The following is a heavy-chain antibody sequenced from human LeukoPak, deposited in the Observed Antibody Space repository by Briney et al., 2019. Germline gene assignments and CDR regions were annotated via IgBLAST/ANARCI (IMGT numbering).Heavy chain of an antibody. CDR3: AGAIAAAGMFDY. V-gene: IGHV1-8*02. CDR2: MNPNSGNT. CDR1: GYTFTSYD. D-gene: IGHD6-13*01. J-gene: IGHJ4*02. Sequence: GASVKVSCKASGYTFTSYDINWVRQATGQGLEWMGWMNPNSGNTGCAQKFQGRVTMTRNTSISTAYMELSSLRSEDTAVYYCAGAIAAAGMFDYWGQGTLVTVSS.